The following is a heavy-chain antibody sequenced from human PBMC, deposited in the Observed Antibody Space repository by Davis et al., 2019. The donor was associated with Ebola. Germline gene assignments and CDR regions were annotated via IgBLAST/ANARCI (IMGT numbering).Heavy chain of an antibody. V-gene: IGHV3-23*01. CDR1: GFTLSSYA. D-gene: IGHD6-19*01. CDR3: ARSPYSSGWYYFDY. J-gene: IGHJ4*02. Sequence: GESLKIPCAASGFTLSSYAISWVRLAPGKGLEWVSTISGSGVNTYYADSVKGRFTISRDNSRNTLYLQMNSLRAEDTAVYYCARSPYSSGWYYFDYWGQGTLVTVSS. CDR2: ISGSGVNT.